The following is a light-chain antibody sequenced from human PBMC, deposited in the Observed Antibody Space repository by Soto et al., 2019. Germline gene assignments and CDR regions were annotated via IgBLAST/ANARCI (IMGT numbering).Light chain of an antibody. Sequence: AIQMTQSPSSLSASVGDRVTITCRASQGIRNDLGWYQQKPGKAPKLLIYAASSLQSGVPSRFSGSGSGTDFTLTISSLQPEDIATYYCQQYENLPTFGQGTKVDIK. V-gene: IGKV1-6*01. CDR2: AAS. CDR3: QQYENLPT. CDR1: QGIRND. J-gene: IGKJ1*01.